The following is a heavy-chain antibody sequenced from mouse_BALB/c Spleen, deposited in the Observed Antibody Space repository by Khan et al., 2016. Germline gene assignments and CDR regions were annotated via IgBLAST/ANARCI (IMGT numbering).Heavy chain of an antibody. CDR2: INPSTGYT. V-gene: IGHV1-7*01. J-gene: IGHJ4*01. D-gene: IGHD1-1*01. Sequence: QVRLQQSGAELAKPEASVKMSCKASGYTFTSYWMHWVKQRPGQGLEWIGYINPSTGYTEYNQKFKDKATLTADKSSSTAYMQLSSLTSEDSAVYYCARRVLRSYAVDYWGQGTSVTVSS. CDR3: ARRVLRSYAVDY. CDR1: GYTFTSYW.